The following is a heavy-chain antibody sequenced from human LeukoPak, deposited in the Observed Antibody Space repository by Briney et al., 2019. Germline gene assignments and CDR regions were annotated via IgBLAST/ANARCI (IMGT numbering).Heavy chain of an antibody. CDR1: GYSFTSYW. D-gene: IGHD3-3*01. J-gene: IGHJ5*02. CDR2: IYPGDSDT. CDR3: ARSGRITIFGVVQNWFDP. V-gene: IGHV5-51*01. Sequence: GESLKISCKGSGYSFTSYWIGWVRQMPGKGLEWMGIIYPGDSDTRYSPSFQGQVTISAGKSISTAYLQWSSLKASDTAMYYCARSGRITIFGVVQNWFDPWGQGTLVTVSS.